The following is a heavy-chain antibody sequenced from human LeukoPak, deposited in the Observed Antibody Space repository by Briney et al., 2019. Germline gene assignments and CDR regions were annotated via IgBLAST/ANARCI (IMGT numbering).Heavy chain of an antibody. CDR3: ARRIAAAGTNWFDP. J-gene: IGHJ5*02. CDR1: GGSISSHY. Sequence: SETLSLTCTVSGGSISSHYWSWIRQSPGKGLEWIGFMHYRGNTNSNPSLRSRVTISMDTSKNQFSLKMSSVTAADTAVYYCARRIAAAGTNWFDPWGQGTLVTVSS. D-gene: IGHD6-13*01. CDR2: MHYRGNT. V-gene: IGHV4-59*08.